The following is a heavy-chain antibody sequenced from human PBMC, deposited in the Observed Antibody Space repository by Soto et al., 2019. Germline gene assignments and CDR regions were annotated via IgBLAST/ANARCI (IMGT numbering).Heavy chain of an antibody. CDR1: GVTVSSNY. V-gene: IGHV3-66*04. D-gene: IGHD5-18*01. Sequence: EVQLVESGGGLVQPGGSLRLSCAASGVTVSSNYMSWVRQAPGKGLEWVAVIYSGGSTYYADSVKGRFTISRDNSQNTLYLQMNSLRAEDTAVYYWARHGYNYGGGYFDYWGQGTLVTVSS. CDR2: IYSGGST. CDR3: ARHGYNYGGGYFDY. J-gene: IGHJ4*02.